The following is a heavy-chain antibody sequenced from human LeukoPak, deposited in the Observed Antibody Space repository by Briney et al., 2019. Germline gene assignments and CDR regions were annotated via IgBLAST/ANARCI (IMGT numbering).Heavy chain of an antibody. CDR3: VKDRTGGRVAFDI. Sequence: PGGSLRLSCSASGFNFSSYAMHCVRQAPGKGLEYVSAISSNGRSTYYADSVKGRFTISRDNSQNTLYLQMSSLRAEDTAVYYCVKDRTGGRVAFDIWGQGTMVTVSS. J-gene: IGHJ3*02. CDR1: GFNFSSYA. V-gene: IGHV3-64D*09. D-gene: IGHD1-14*01. CDR2: ISSNGRST.